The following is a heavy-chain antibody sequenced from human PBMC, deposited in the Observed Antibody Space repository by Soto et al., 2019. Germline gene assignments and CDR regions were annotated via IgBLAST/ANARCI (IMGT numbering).Heavy chain of an antibody. J-gene: IGHJ4*02. CDR2: IYHGGNT. CDR3: ARGDFWSGYAYDY. V-gene: IGHV4-30-2*01. CDR1: GGSISSGGYS. D-gene: IGHD3-3*01. Sequence: TSETLSLTCGVSGGSISSGGYSWTWIRQPPGKGLEWVGYIYHGGNTYYNPSLKSRVIISVDRSKNQFSLKLNSVTAADTAVYYCARGDFWSGYAYDYWGQGTLVTVSS.